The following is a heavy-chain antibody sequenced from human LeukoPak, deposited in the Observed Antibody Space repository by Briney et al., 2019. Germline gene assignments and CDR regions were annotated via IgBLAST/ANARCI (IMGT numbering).Heavy chain of an antibody. D-gene: IGHD2-21*01. Sequence: SETLSLTCTVSGGSISSYYWSWIRQPPGKGLEWIGYIYYSGSTNYNPSLKSRVTISVDTSKNQFSLKLSSVTAADTAVYYCARDLYCGGDCYSSWFDPWGQGTLVTVSS. CDR3: ARDLYCGGDCYSSWFDP. J-gene: IGHJ5*02. CDR1: GGSISSYY. V-gene: IGHV4-59*12. CDR2: IYYSGST.